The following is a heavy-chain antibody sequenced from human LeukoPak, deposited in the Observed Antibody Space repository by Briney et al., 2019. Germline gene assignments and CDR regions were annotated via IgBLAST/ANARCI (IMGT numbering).Heavy chain of an antibody. CDR3: VRRYYEYNVYDRHFDF. Sequence: PGGSLRLSCASSVFTFSRDWMHWVRHAPAKGLVWVSRISDDGSITTYADSVQGRLTISRDNDKSTVFLQMNSLRVEDTAVYFCVRRYYEYNVYDRHFDFWGKGILVTVS. V-gene: IGHV3-74*03. J-gene: IGHJ4*02. D-gene: IGHD5/OR15-5a*01. CDR1: VFTFSRDW. CDR2: ISDDGSIT.